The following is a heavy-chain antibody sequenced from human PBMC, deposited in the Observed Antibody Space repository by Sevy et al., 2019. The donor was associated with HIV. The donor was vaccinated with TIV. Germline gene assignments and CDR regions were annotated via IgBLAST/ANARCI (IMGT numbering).Heavy chain of an antibody. CDR3: AKSMGGFDAFDI. Sequence: GGSLRLSCAVSGFIFSNFAMHWVRQAPGKGLEWVAVTSYDGSHKYYADSVKGRFTVSRDNSKNTLYLQLNSLRAEDTAVYYCAKSMGGFDAFDIWGQGTMVTVSS. V-gene: IGHV3-30*04. D-gene: IGHD6-25*01. J-gene: IGHJ3*02. CDR1: GFIFSNFA. CDR2: TSYDGSHK.